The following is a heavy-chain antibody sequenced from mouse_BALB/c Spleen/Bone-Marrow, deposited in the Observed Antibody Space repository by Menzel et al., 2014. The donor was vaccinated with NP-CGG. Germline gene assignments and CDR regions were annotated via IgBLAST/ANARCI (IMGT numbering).Heavy chain of an antibody. Sequence: VQLQQSGPELVKPGASVRISCKASGYTFTRYYIQWMKQRPGQGLEWIGWIYPGNVNTKYNEKFKGKATLTADKSSSTAYMQLSSLTSEDSAVYFCAMWLRRDYYAMDYWGQGTSDTVSS. CDR1: GYTFTRYY. V-gene: IGHV1S56*01. CDR3: AMWLRRDYYAMDY. CDR2: IYPGNVNT. J-gene: IGHJ4*01. D-gene: IGHD2-2*01.